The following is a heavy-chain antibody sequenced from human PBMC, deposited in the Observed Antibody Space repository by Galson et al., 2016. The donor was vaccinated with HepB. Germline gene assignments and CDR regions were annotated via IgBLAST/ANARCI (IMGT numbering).Heavy chain of an antibody. CDR3: AREAIRGSSRDDFDY. CDR1: RFTFSVYY. D-gene: IGHD2-2*01. V-gene: IGHV3-11*04. J-gene: IGHJ4*02. CDR2: ISSSGDTI. Sequence: SLRLSCAASRFTFSVYYMSWIRQAPGKGLEFVSYISSSGDTIYYADSVKGRFTISRDNTKNSLYLQMNSLRAEATAVYYCAREAIRGSSRDDFDYWGQGTLVTVAS.